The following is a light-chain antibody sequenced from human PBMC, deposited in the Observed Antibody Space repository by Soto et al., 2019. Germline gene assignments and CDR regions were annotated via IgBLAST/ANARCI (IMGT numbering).Light chain of an antibody. V-gene: IGLV1-51*01. CDR1: SSNIPYQF. Sequence: QSVLAQSPSVSAAPGQRVTISCSGSSSNIPYQFVSWYKQFPGMAPTLLIYDNSRRPSGVPDRFSATKSGASATLGIAGLQTAEEAVYYCASWYSDLDGFVFGPGTKLTVL. J-gene: IGLJ1*01. CDR2: DNS. CDR3: ASWYSDLDGFV.